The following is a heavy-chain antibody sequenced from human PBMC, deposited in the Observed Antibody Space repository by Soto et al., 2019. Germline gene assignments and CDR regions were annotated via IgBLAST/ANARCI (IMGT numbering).Heavy chain of an antibody. CDR1: GGTFSSYA. D-gene: IGHD4-17*01. CDR2: IIPIFGTA. J-gene: IGHJ5*02. Sequence: QVQLVQSGAEVKKPGSSVKVSCKASGGTFSSYAISWVRQAPGQGLEWMGGIIPIFGTANYAQKFQGRVTITADESTSTAYMELSSLRSEDTAVYYCASSSWRHYGVQTIQWFDPWGQGPLVTVSS. CDR3: ASSSWRHYGVQTIQWFDP. V-gene: IGHV1-69*01.